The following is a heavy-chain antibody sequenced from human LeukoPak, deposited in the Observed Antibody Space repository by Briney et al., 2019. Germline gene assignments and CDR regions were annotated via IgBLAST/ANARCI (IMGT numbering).Heavy chain of an antibody. V-gene: IGHV5-51*01. CDR3: AGPSSGGGFYFDY. J-gene: IGHJ4*02. Sequence: GESLKISCKGSGYIFAYYWIGWVRQMPGKGLEWMGIIYPGDSDTRYSPSFQGQVTISADKSISTAYLQWSSLKASDSAIYYCAGPSSGGGFYFDYWGQGTLVTVSS. CDR1: GYIFAYYW. CDR2: IYPGDSDT. D-gene: IGHD3-10*01.